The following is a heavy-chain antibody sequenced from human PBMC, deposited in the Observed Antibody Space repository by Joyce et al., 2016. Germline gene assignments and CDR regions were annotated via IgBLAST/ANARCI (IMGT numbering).Heavy chain of an antibody. D-gene: IGHD6-13*01. CDR3: TRGSGTGWFDP. J-gene: IGHJ5*02. Sequence: EVYLVESGGGLVQPGGSLRLSCAASGFGFRYFWMDWVRQAPGKGLEWVAQINEDGSEKNYMDSWRGRFTISRDNAKNSVDLQINSLRVEDTAVYYCTRGSGTGWFDPWGQGTLVTVSS. CDR2: INEDGSEK. V-gene: IGHV3-7*03. CDR1: GFGFRYFW.